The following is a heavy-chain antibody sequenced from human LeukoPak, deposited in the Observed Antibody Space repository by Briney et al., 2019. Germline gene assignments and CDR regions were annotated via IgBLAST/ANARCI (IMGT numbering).Heavy chain of an antibody. J-gene: IGHJ4*02. D-gene: IGHD1-1*01. CDR3: AKGTTGTTKNFDY. CDR1: GFTFSSYA. V-gene: IGHV3-23*01. CDR2: ISGSGGST. Sequence: GGSLRLSCAASGFTFSSYAMSWVRQAPGKGLEWVSAISGSGGSTNYADSVKGRFTISRDNSKNTLYLQMNSLRAEDTAVYYCAKGTTGTTKNFDYWGQGTLVTVSS.